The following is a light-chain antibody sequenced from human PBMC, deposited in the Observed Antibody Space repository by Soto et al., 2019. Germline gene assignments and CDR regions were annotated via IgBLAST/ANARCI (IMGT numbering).Light chain of an antibody. CDR3: SSYAGSNNVI. CDR2: EFR. J-gene: IGLJ7*01. CDR1: ANNIGGYNF. V-gene: IGLV2-8*01. Sequence: QSALTQPPSASGSPGQSVTISCTGAANNIGGYNFVSWYQQHPGKAPKLIISEFRERPSGVPDRFSGSKSGNTASLTVSGLQAEDEAEYYCSSYAGSNNVIFGGGTQLTVL.